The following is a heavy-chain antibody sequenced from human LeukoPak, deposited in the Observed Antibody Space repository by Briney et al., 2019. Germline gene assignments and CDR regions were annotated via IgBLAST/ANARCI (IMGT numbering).Heavy chain of an antibody. D-gene: IGHD4-17*01. CDR1: AFTFSNYY. Sequence: GGSLRLSCAASAFTFSNYYMSWIRQAPGKGREWVSYISSIGSTIYYADSVKGRFTISRDNAKNSLYLQMNSLSAEDTAVYYCAGLTVTSAVYYYYMDVWGKGTTVTVSS. V-gene: IGHV3-11*01. CDR2: ISSIGSTI. J-gene: IGHJ6*03. CDR3: AGLTVTSAVYYYYMDV.